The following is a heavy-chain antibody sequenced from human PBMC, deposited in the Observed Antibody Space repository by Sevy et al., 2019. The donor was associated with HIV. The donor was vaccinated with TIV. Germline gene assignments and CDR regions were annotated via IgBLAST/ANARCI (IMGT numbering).Heavy chain of an antibody. CDR2: IYHSGRT. J-gene: IGHJ4*02. CDR3: ARGPTVTTDYFDY. Sequence: SETLSLTCAVSGGSISRGGYSWSWIRQPPGKGLEWIGYIYHSGRTYYNPSLKSRVTMSVDTSKNQFSLQLSSVTAADTAVYYCARGPTVTTDYFDYWGQGTLVTVSS. CDR1: GGSISRGGYS. D-gene: IGHD4-17*01. V-gene: IGHV4-30-2*01.